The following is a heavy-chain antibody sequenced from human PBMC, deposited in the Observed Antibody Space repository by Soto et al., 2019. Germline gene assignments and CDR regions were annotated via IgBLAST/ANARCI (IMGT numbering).Heavy chain of an antibody. Sequence: QVQLVQSGPELKKPGASVKVSCKTSGYSFHNSGISWVRQAPGQGREWMGWISVLNGYAHYGQKFQGRVIMTADTFTSTAYMELRGLGSDDTAMYYCSKNGTTGFASWGQGTAVSVSS. D-gene: IGHD2-2*01. CDR3: SKNGTTGFAS. CDR2: ISVLNGYA. J-gene: IGHJ5*01. CDR1: GYSFHNSG. V-gene: IGHV1-18*01.